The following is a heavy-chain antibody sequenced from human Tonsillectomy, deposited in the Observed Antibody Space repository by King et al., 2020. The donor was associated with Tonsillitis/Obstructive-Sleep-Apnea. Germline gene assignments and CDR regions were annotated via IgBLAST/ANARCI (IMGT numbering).Heavy chain of an antibody. D-gene: IGHD6-25*01. CDR1: GGSISSSSYY. Sequence: QLQESGPGLVKPSETLSLTCTVSGGSISSSSYYWGWIRQPPGKGLEWIGSIYYSGSTYYNPSLKSRVTISVDTSKNQFSLKLSSVTAADTAVYYCARRAAYYSYMDVWGKGTTVTVSS. CDR3: ARRAAYYSYMDV. J-gene: IGHJ6*03. V-gene: IGHV4-39*01. CDR2: IYYSGST.